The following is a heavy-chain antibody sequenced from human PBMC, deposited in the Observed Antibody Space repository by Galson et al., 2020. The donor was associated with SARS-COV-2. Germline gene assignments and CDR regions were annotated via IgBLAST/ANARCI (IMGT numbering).Heavy chain of an antibody. V-gene: IGHV1-8*03. CDR3: ARANGYSSSWYSVLLDV. CDR2: MNPNSGNT. D-gene: IGHD6-13*01. Sequence: ASVKVSCKASGYTFTSYDINWVRQATGQGLEWMGWMNPNSGNTGYAQKFQGRVTITRNTSISTAYMELSSLRSEDTAVYYCARANGYSSSWYSVLLDVWGKGTTVTISS. CDR1: GYTFTSYD. J-gene: IGHJ6*04.